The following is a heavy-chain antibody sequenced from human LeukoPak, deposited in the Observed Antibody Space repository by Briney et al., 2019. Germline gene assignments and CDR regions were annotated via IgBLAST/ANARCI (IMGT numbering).Heavy chain of an antibody. CDR2: TYYRSKWYN. D-gene: IGHD5-24*01. Sequence: SQTLSLTCAISGDSVSSNSAAWSWIRQSPSRGLEWLGRTYYRSKWYNDYAVSVKSRITINPDTSKNRFSLQLNSVTPEDTAVYYCARFGDGYKDTFDIWGQGTMVTVSS. CDR3: ARFGDGYKDTFDI. V-gene: IGHV6-1*01. J-gene: IGHJ3*02. CDR1: GDSVSSNSAA.